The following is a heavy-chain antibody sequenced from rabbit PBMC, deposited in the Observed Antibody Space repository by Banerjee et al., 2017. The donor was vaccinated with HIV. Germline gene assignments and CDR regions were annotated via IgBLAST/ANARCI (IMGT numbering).Heavy chain of an antibody. CDR3: ARGGSAAAFNL. D-gene: IGHD4-2*01. V-gene: IGHV1S45*01. J-gene: IGHJ4*01. CDR1: GFSFSNGYV. Sequence: QEQLEESGGDLVKPEGSLTITCTASGFSFSNGYVMCWVRQAPGKGLEWIACINTDSGSTYYANWAKGRFTISETSSTTVTLRMTSLTAADTATHFCARGGSAAAFNLWGPGTLVTVS. CDR2: INTDSGST.